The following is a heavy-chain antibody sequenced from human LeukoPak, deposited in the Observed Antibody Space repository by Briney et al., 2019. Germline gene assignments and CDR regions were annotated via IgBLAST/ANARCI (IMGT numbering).Heavy chain of an antibody. CDR1: GFTFSSYW. CDR3: ARVSYSYTRCQAYFDS. Sequence: GGSLRLSCAASGFTFSSYWMSWVRQAPGKGLEWVANIKQDGSESYYVDSVKGRFTFSRDNAKNSLFLQMNFLRAEDTAVYYCARVSYSYTRCQAYFDSWGQGTLVTVSS. J-gene: IGHJ4*02. D-gene: IGHD3-16*02. V-gene: IGHV3-7*05. CDR2: IKQDGSES.